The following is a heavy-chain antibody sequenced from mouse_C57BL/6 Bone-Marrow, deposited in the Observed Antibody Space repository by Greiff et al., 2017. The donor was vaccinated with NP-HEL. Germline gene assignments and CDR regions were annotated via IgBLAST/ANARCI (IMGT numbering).Heavy chain of an antibody. CDR3: VYYGNYGGY. V-gene: IGHV5-4*03. CDR2: ISDGGSYT. CDR1: GFTFSSYA. Sequence: EVKLVESGGGLVKPGGSLKLSCAASGFTFSSYAMSWVRQTPEKRLEWVATISDGGSYTYYPDNVKGRFTISRDNAKNNLYLQMSHLKSEDTAMYYCVYYGNYGGYWGQGTTLTVSS. J-gene: IGHJ2*01. D-gene: IGHD2-1*01.